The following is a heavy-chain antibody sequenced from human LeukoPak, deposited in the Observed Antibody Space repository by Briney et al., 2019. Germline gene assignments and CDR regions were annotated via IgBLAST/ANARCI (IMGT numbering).Heavy chain of an antibody. J-gene: IGHJ4*02. CDR1: GFTFTSAW. CDR3: STDGWD. Sequence: GGSLRLPCVASGFTFTSAWMSWARQAPGKGLEWVGRIRSKNDGGTIEYTAPVKGRFTISRDDSKNSLYLQMSSLKTEDTAVYFCSTDGWDWGQGTLVTVSS. D-gene: IGHD6-19*01. CDR2: IRSKNDGGTI. V-gene: IGHV3-15*01.